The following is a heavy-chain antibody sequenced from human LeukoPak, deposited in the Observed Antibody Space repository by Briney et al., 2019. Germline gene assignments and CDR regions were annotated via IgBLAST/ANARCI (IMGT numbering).Heavy chain of an antibody. V-gene: IGHV3-30*03. Sequence: PGGSLRLSCAASGVTFFTYSMHWVRQAPGKGLEWLAVSSFDENNKYYADPVKGRFTISRDNAKNSLYLQMNSLRAEDTAVYYCATYSTRNAREFQSWGQGTLVTVSS. CDR2: SSFDENNK. CDR3: ATYSTRNAREFQS. D-gene: IGHD4-11*01. CDR1: GVTFFTYS. J-gene: IGHJ1*01.